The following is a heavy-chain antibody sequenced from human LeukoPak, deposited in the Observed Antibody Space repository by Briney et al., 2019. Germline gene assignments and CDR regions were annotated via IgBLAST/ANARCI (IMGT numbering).Heavy chain of an antibody. V-gene: IGHV4-59*08. D-gene: IGHD2-15*01. CDR1: GGSFSGYY. Sequence: SETLSLTCAVYGGSFSGYYWSWIRQPPGKGLEWIGYIYYSGSTNYNPSLKSRVTISVDTSKNQFSLKLSSVTAADTAVYYCARQVVAATGPFDYWGQGTLVTVSS. J-gene: IGHJ4*02. CDR3: ARQVVAATGPFDY. CDR2: IYYSGST.